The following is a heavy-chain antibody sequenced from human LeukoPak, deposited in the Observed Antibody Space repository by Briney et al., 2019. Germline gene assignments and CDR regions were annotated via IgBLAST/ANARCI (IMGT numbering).Heavy chain of an antibody. Sequence: GESLKISCEGSGYGFTSYWIGWVRQMSGKGLEWMGILNPGDSDTRYSPSFQGQVTISADTSINTAYLQWSSLRASDTAMYYCARWLGYCSSSSCYQPFDYWGQGTLVTVSS. CDR1: GYGFTSYW. D-gene: IGHD2-2*01. J-gene: IGHJ4*02. CDR3: ARWLGYCSSSSCYQPFDY. CDR2: LNPGDSDT. V-gene: IGHV5-51*01.